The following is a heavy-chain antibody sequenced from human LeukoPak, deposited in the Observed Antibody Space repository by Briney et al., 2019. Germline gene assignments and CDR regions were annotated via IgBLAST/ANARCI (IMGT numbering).Heavy chain of an antibody. D-gene: IGHD7-27*01. CDR1: EFTFSNYW. CDR2: INGDGSEK. V-gene: IGHV3-7*03. CDR3: AAWGSGNY. Sequence: GGSLRLSCAASEFTFSNYWMNWIRQAPGKGLEWVAKINGDGSEKDYVDSVKGRFIISRDNAEKLVHLQMNSLGDEDTAVYYCAAWGSGNYWGQGTLVTVSS. J-gene: IGHJ4*02.